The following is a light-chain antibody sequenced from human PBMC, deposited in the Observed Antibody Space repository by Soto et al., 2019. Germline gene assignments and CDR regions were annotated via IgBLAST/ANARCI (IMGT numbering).Light chain of an antibody. CDR3: SSYTSSSTLLYV. CDR1: SSDVGGYNY. Sequence: QSVPTQPASLSGSPAQAITISCPGTSSDVGGYNYVSWYQQHPGKAPKLMIYDVSNRPSGVSNRFSGSKSGNTASLTISGLQAEDEADYYCSSYTSSSTLLYVFGTGNKVTVL. CDR2: DVS. J-gene: IGLJ1*01. V-gene: IGLV2-14*01.